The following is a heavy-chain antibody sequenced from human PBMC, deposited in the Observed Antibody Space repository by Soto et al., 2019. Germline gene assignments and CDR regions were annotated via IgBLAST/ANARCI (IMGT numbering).Heavy chain of an antibody. CDR2: IRDSSRDT. V-gene: IGHV3-23*01. J-gene: IGHJ6*02. D-gene: IGHD3-10*01. CDR1: GFTFSNYA. Sequence: PGGSLRLSCAASGFTFSNYAMSWVRQAPGKGLEWVSSIRDSSRDTSYADSAKGRFTISRDNSKNTLYLQMYSLRGEDTAVYYCASRGRYYGMDVWGQGTTVTVSS. CDR3: ASRGRYYGMDV.